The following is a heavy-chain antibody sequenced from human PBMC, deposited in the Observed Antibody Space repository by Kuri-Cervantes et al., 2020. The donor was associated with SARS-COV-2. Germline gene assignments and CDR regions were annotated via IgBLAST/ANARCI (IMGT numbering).Heavy chain of an antibody. CDR3: AREKLGIGAFDI. CDR2: ISGSGSYI. Sequence: GESLKISCGASGFTLKSYTMNRVRQAPGKALEWVSSISGSGSYIYYADSVKGRFTISKKTGENSLYLHMNSLRGDDTAVYHCAREKLGIGAFDIWGQGTMVTVSS. J-gene: IGHJ3*02. D-gene: IGHD7-27*01. CDR1: GFTLKSYT. V-gene: IGHV3-21*01.